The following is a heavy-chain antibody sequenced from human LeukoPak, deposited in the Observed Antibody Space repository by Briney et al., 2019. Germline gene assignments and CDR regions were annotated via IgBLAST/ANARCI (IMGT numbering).Heavy chain of an antibody. CDR3: AREGSTSCFDY. CDR2: INAGNGNT. J-gene: IGHJ4*02. CDR1: GYTFTSYA. V-gene: IGHV1-3*01. D-gene: IGHD2-2*01. Sequence: ATVKVSCKASGYTFTSYAMHWVRQAPGQRLEWMGWINAGNGNTKYSQKFQGRVTITRDTSASTAYMELSSLRSEDTAVYYCAREGSTSCFDYWGQGTLVTVSS.